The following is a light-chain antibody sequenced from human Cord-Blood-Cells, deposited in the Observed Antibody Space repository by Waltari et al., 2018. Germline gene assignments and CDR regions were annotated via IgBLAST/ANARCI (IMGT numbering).Light chain of an antibody. CDR3: CSYAGSSTSRV. CDR2: EGS. J-gene: IGLJ3*02. V-gene: IGLV2-23*01. Sequence: QSALTQPASVSGSPGQSITISCTGTSSDVGRYNLVSWYQQHPGKAPKLMIYEGSKRPSGVSNRFSGSKSDNTASLTISGLQAEDEADYYCCSYAGSSTSRVFGGGTKLTVL. CDR1: SSDVGRYNL.